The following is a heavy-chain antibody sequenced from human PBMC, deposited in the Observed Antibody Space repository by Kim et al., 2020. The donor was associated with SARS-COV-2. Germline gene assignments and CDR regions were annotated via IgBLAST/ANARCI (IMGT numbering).Heavy chain of an antibody. J-gene: IGHJ6*02. CDR2: IKSKTDGGTT. Sequence: GGSLRLSCAASGFIFSNAWMSWVRQAPGKGLEWVGRIKSKTDGGTTDYAAPVKGRFTISRDDSKNTLYLQMNSLKTEDTAVYYCTTDSLLNYDFWSGYYFGYYYYGMDVWGQGTTVTVSS. V-gene: IGHV3-15*01. CDR1: GFIFSNAW. CDR3: TTDSLLNYDFWSGYYFGYYYYGMDV. D-gene: IGHD3-3*01.